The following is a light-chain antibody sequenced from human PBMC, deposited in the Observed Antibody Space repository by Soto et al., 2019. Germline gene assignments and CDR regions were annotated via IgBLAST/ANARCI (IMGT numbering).Light chain of an antibody. J-gene: IGLJ2*01. CDR3: ETWDSYTRV. CDR1: SGHSSYI. CDR2: LEGSGSY. Sequence: QPVLTQSSSASASLGSSVKLTCTLSSGHSSYIIAWHQQQPGKAPRYLMKLEGSGSYNKGSGVPDRFSGSSSGADRYLTISNLQSEDEADYYCETWDSYTRVFGGGTKLTVL. V-gene: IGLV4-60*03.